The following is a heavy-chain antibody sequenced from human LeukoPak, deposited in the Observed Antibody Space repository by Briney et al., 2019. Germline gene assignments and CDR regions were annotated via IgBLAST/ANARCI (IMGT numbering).Heavy chain of an antibody. D-gene: IGHD6-19*01. CDR2: ISFSGTNT. J-gene: IGHJ4*02. V-gene: IGHV3-23*01. CDR1: GFTLTRYD. CDR3: AKAVAGTTGLWDY. Sequence: GGSLRLSCVASGFTLTRYDMAWVRQAPGKGLEWVSVISFSGTNTYYTDSVKGRFTISRDSPKNTLHLQMNSLRAEDTAVYYCAKAVAGTTGLWDYWGQGTLVIVSS.